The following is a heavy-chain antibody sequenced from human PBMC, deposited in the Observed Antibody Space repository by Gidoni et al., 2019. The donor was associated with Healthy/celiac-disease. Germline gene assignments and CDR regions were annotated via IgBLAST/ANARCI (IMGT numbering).Heavy chain of an antibody. D-gene: IGHD1-26*01. CDR3: AKDPYRYSGSYFPFDY. V-gene: IGHV3-30*18. CDR2: ISYDGSNK. CDR1: GFTFSSYG. J-gene: IGHJ4*02. Sequence: QVQLVESGGGVVQPGRSLRLSCAASGFTFSSYGMHWVRQAPGKGLEWVAVISYDGSNKYYADSVKGRFTISRDNSKNTLYLQMNSLRAEDTAVYYCAKDPYRYSGSYFPFDYWGQGTLVTVSS.